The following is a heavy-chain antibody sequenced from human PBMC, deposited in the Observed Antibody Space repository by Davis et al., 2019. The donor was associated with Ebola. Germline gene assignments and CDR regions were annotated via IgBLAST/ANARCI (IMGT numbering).Heavy chain of an antibody. V-gene: IGHV4-34*01. CDR1: GGSFSGYY. J-gene: IGHJ3*02. CDR2: INHSGST. CDR3: ASNIVLENDAFDI. D-gene: IGHD2-8*02. Sequence: PSETLSLTCAVYGGSFSGYYWSWIRQPPGKGLEWIGEINHSGSTNYNPSLKSRVTISVDTSKNQFSLKLSSVTAADTAVYYCASNIVLENDAFDIWGQGTMVTVSS.